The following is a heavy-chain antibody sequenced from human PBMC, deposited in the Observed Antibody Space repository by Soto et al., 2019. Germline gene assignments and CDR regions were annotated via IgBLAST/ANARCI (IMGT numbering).Heavy chain of an antibody. CDR3: AKELYTTGYYGMDV. D-gene: IGHD1-1*01. CDR2: ISWDGGST. J-gene: IGHJ6*02. V-gene: IGHV3-43*01. CDR1: GFTFDDYT. Sequence: EVQLVESGGVVVQPGGSLRLSCAASGFTFDDYTMHWVRQAPGKGLEWVSLISWDGGSTYYADSVKGRFTISRDNSKNSLYLQMNSLRTEDTALYYCAKELYTTGYYGMDVWGQGTTVTVSS.